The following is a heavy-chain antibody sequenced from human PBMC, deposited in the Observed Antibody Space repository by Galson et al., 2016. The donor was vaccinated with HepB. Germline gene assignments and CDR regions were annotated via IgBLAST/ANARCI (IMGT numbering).Heavy chain of an antibody. D-gene: IGHD4-11*01. CDR3: ARSEDYNKRALDY. V-gene: IGHV4-31*03. CDR1: GGSISSGGYY. J-gene: IGHJ4*02. CDR2: IYSSGSA. Sequence: TLSLTCTVSGGSISSGGYYWSWIRQLPGKGLECIGYIYSSGSAFYNPSLKSRVFISIDTSKNQFSLKVSSVTAADTAVYYCARSEDYNKRALDYWGQGTLVTVSS.